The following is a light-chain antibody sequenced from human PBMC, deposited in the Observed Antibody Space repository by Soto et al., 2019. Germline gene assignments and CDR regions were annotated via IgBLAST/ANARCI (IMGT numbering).Light chain of an antibody. Sequence: EFRLSLSLGTLSLYPGERATLSCRASQTVRNNYLAWYQQKPGQAPRLLIYDASSRATGIPDRFSGGGSGTDFTLTISRLEPEDFAVYYCQQFSSYPLTFGGRSKVDVK. CDR3: QQFSSYPLT. J-gene: IGKJ4*01. CDR2: DAS. V-gene: IGKV3-20*01. CDR1: QTVRNNY.